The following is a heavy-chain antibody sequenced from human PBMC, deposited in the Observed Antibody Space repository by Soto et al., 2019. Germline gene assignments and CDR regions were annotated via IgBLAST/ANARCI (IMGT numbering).Heavy chain of an antibody. CDR3: AREFDYYGSGSYYNV. CDR2: ISSSSRYI. D-gene: IGHD3-10*01. J-gene: IGHJ4*02. CDR1: GFTFSSYS. Sequence: EVQLVESGGGLVKPGGSLRLSCAASGFTFSSYSMNWVRQAPGKGLEWVSSISSSSRYIYYADSVKGRFTISRDNAKNSLYLQMNSLRAEDTAVYSCAREFDYYGSGSYYNVWGQGTLVTVSS. V-gene: IGHV3-21*01.